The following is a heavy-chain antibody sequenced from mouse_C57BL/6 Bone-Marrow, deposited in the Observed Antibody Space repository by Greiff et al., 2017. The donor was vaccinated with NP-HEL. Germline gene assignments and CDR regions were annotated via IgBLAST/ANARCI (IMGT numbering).Heavy chain of an antibody. CDR1: GYTFTSYW. Sequence: QVQLKQPGAELVRPGSSVKLSCKASGYTFTSYWMNWVKQRPIQGLAWIGNIDPTDSETHYNQNFKDKATLTVDKSSSTAYLQLSSLTSEDAAVYYCAREGFAYWGPGTLVTVSA. CDR2: IDPTDSET. J-gene: IGHJ3*01. CDR3: AREGFAY. V-gene: IGHV1-52*01.